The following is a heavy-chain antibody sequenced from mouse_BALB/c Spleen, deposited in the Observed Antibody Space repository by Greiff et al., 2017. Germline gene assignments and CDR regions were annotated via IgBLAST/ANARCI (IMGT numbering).Heavy chain of an antibody. V-gene: IGHV14-3*02. J-gene: IGHJ2*01. CDR3: ARNQYGNYGDY. CDR2: IDPANGNT. Sequence: EVQLVESGAELVKPGASVKLSCTASGFNIKDTYMHWVKQRPEQGLEWIGRIDPANGNTKYDPKFQGKATITADTSSNTAYLQLSSLTSEDTAVYYCARNQYGNYGDYWGQGTTLTVSS. CDR1: GFNIKDTY. D-gene: IGHD2-10*02.